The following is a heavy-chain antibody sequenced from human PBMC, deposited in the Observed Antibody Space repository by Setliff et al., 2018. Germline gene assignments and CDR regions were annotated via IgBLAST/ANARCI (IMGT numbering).Heavy chain of an antibody. CDR2: IYTSGST. CDR1: GGSISSYY. Sequence: KPSETLSLTCTVSGGSISSYYWSWIRQPAGKGLEWIGRIYTSGSTNYNPSLKSRVTMSVDMSKNQFSLKLSSVTAADTAVYYCARARDTSGYFQYYFDFWGQGTLVTVSS. D-gene: IGHD3-22*01. J-gene: IGHJ4*02. CDR3: ARARDTSGYFQYYFDF. V-gene: IGHV4-4*07.